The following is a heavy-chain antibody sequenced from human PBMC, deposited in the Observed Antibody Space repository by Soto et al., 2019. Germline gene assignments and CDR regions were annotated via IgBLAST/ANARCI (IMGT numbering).Heavy chain of an antibody. D-gene: IGHD1-26*01. Sequence: QVQLVQSGAEVKKPGASVKVSCKASGYTFTSYGISWVRQAPGQGLEGMGWSHAYNSNTKYAQKLQGSVTMTTDTSTSTADMELRRLRSEAAADFYCASALPHGALWGQGTLVTACS. CDR2: SHAYNSNT. CDR1: GYTFTSYG. CDR3: ASALPHGAL. J-gene: IGHJ4*02. V-gene: IGHV1-18*01.